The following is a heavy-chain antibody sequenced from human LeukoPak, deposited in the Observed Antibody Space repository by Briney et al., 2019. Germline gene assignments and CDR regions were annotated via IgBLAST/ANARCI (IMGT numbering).Heavy chain of an antibody. CDR2: IIPIFGTA. CDR3: ARGGTMVRGVPIGGYYYYGMDV. Sequence: SVKVSCKASGGTFSSYAISWVRQAPGQGLEWMGGIIPIFGTANYAQNFQGRVTITADESTTTAYMELSSLRFEDTAVYYCARGGTMVRGVPIGGYYYYGMDVWGQGTTVTVSS. V-gene: IGHV1-69*13. CDR1: GGTFSSYA. D-gene: IGHD3-10*01. J-gene: IGHJ6*02.